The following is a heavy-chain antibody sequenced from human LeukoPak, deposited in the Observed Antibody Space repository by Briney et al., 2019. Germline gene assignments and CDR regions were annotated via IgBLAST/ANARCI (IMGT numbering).Heavy chain of an antibody. J-gene: IGHJ3*02. CDR3: ARDNSGWGDAFDI. CDR1: GFTFRTYS. Sequence: GGSLRLSCEASGFTFRTYSMNWFRLAPGKGLEWVSSISLDSNYKYYVDSVKGRLTISRDNAKNSLYLQMNSLRAEDTAVYYCARDNSGWGDAFDIWGQGTMVTVSS. CDR2: ISLDSNYK. D-gene: IGHD1-14*01. V-gene: IGHV3-21*01.